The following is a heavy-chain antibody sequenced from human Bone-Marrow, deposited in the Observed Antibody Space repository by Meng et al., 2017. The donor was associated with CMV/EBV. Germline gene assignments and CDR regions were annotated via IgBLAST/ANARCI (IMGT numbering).Heavy chain of an antibody. D-gene: IGHD4-11*01. CDR2: IRYDGSNK. CDR3: AKPSNRRLQLQGHLEP. Sequence: GGSLRLSCAASGFTFSRYGMHWVSQAPGKGLEWVAFIRYDGSNKNYADSVKGRFTISRDNSKNTLYQQMNSLRAEDTAVYYCAKPSNRRLQLQGHLEPWGQGTLVTVSS. J-gene: IGHJ5*02. CDR1: GFTFSRYG. V-gene: IGHV3-30*02.